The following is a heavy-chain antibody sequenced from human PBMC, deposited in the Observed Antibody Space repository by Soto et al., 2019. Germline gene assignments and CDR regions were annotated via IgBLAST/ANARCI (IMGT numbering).Heavy chain of an antibody. V-gene: IGHV4-39*01. J-gene: IGHJ3*02. CDR1: GGSFSRSSYY. Sequence: SETLSLTCTVYGGSFSRSSYYWGWIRQPPGKGLEWIGSMYYSGSTFYNPSLKSRVTLSVDTSKTQFSLKLSSVTAADTAVYYCARQGDKGRAFDIWGQGTMVTVSS. D-gene: IGHD1-26*01. CDR2: MYYSGST. CDR3: ARQGDKGRAFDI.